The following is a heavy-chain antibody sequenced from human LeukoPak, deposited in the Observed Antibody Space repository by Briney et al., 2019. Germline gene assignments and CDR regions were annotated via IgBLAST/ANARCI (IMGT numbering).Heavy chain of an antibody. V-gene: IGHV3-30*18. D-gene: IGHD5-24*01. Sequence: PGRSLRLSCAASGFTFSSYGMHWVRQAPGKGLEWVAVISYAGNNKYYADSVKGRFTISRDNSKNTLYLQMNSLRAEDTAVYYCAKDLPLRDGYNNYGGGFDYWGQGTLVTVSS. CDR3: AKDLPLRDGYNNYGGGFDY. CDR1: GFTFSSYG. CDR2: ISYAGNNK. J-gene: IGHJ4*02.